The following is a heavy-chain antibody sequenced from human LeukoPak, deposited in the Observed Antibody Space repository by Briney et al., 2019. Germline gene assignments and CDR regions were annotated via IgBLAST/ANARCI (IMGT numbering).Heavy chain of an antibody. V-gene: IGHV4-4*07. Sequence: SASLSLSCTASGASITAYYWSWMRQPAGKGLEWIGRIYTSRSTNDNPPINRRGTTSADTSKNQSSLKLRTVTAADAAAVYFAGGEGFWSRNYFDYWGRGTLVTVSS. D-gene: IGHD3-3*01. CDR3: AGGEGFWSRNYFDY. CDR1: GASITAYY. J-gene: IGHJ4*02. CDR2: IYTSRST.